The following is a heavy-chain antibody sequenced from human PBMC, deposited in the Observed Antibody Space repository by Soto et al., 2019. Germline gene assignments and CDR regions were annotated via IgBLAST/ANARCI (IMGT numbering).Heavy chain of an antibody. D-gene: IGHD3-22*01. CDR1: GFKYTDFA. CDR3: ARRAWDSYYAIDV. J-gene: IGHJ6*02. Sequence: VQLVESGGGEVQPGRSLRLSCAASGFKYTDFALHWVRQAPGKGLEWVAIISYDGSDKYYADSVKGRFVISRDNPKNTLYQEMTSLRPEDTAVYFCARRAWDSYYAIDVWGQGTTVTVFS. V-gene: IGHV3-30*09. CDR2: ISYDGSDK.